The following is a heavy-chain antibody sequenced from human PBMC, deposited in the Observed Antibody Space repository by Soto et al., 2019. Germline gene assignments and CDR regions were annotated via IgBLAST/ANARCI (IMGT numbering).Heavy chain of an antibody. V-gene: IGHV3-33*01. CDR2: IWYDGSNK. J-gene: IGHJ6*02. CDR3: ARVGPGIAAAGSYYYHYYGMDV. Sequence: GGSLRLSCAASGFTFSSHGMHWVRQAPGKGLEWVAVIWYDGSNKYNADSVKGRFTISRDNSKNTLYLQMNSLRAEDTAVYYCARVGPGIAAAGSYYYHYYGMDVWGQGTTVTVSS. CDR1: GFTFSSHG. D-gene: IGHD6-13*01.